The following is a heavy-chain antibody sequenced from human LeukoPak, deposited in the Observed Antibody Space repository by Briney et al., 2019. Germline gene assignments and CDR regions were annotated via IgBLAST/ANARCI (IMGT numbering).Heavy chain of an antibody. CDR3: ARDLGGRSGPLDY. D-gene: IGHD2-15*01. Sequence: ASVEVSCKASGYTFTSYYMHWVRQAPGQGLEWMGIINPSGVTTIYAQKFQGRVTVTRDTSTSTVYMGLSSLRSEDTAVYYCARDLGGRSGPLDYWGQGTLVTVSS. CDR2: INPSGVTT. CDR1: GYTFTSYY. V-gene: IGHV1-46*01. J-gene: IGHJ4*02.